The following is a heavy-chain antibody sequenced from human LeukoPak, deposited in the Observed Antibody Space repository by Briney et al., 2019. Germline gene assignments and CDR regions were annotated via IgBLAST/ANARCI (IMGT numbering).Heavy chain of an antibody. CDR3: ASLATGSYSQLDY. CDR2: IYYSGST. V-gene: IGHV4-59*01. CDR1: GGFISSYY. D-gene: IGHD1-26*01. Sequence: PSETLSLTCSVSGGFISSYYWSWIRQPPGKGLEWIGYIYYSGSTNYNPSLKSRVTISVDTSKNQFSLKLSSVTAADTAVYYCASLATGSYSQLDYWGQGTLVTVSS. J-gene: IGHJ4*02.